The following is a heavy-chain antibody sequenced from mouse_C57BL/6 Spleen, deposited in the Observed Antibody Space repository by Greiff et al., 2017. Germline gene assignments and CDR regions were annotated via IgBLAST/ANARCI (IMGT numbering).Heavy chain of an antibody. D-gene: IGHD3-2*02. CDR1: GYAFSSSW. CDR3: ARQSSGYYYYDY. V-gene: IGHV1-82*01. Sequence: QVQLQQSGPELVKPGASVKISCKASGYAFSSSWMNWVKQRPGKGLEWIGRIYPGDGDTNYNGKFKGKATLTADKSSSTAYMQLSSLTSEDSAVDFCARQSSGYYYYDYWGQGTTLTVSS. CDR2: IYPGDGDT. J-gene: IGHJ2*01.